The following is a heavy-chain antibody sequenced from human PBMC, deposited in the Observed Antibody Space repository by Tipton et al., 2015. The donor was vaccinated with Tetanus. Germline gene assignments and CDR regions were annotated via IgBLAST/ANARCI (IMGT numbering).Heavy chain of an antibody. CDR3: ARQRGYSGYDQRGYFDY. CDR1: GYSFTSYW. J-gene: IGHJ4*02. D-gene: IGHD5-12*01. CDR2: IYPGDSDT. Sequence: QSGAEVKKPGESLKISCKGSGYSFTSYWIGWVRQMPGKGLEWMGIIYPGDSDTRYSPSFQGQVTISADKSISTAYLQWSSLKASDTAMYYCARQRGYSGYDQRGYFDYWGQGPLVTVSS. V-gene: IGHV5-51*01.